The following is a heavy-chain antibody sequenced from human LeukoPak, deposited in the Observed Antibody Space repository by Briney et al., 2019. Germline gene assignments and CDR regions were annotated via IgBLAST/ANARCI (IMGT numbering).Heavy chain of an antibody. CDR2: IWYDGSNK. CDR1: GFTFSSYG. J-gene: IGHJ4*02. Sequence: GGSLRLSCAASGFTFSSYGMHWVRQAPAKGLEWVAVIWYDGSNKYYADSVKGRFTISRDNSKNTLYLQMNSLRAEDTAVYYCAKGTYGYVYWGQGTLVTVSS. V-gene: IGHV3-33*06. CDR3: AKGTYGYVY. D-gene: IGHD5-18*01.